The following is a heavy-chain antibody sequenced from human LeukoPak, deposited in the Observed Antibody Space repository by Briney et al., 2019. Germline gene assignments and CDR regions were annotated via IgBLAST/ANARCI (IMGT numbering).Heavy chain of an antibody. V-gene: IGHV4-59*01. J-gene: IGHJ4*02. Sequence: PSETLSLTCTVSGGSIRSYYWSWIRQPPGKGLEWIGYIYYSGSTNYDPSLKSRVTISVDTSKNQFSLKLSSVTAADTAVYYCARDASYSSGWYDYWGQGTLVTVSS. D-gene: IGHD6-19*01. CDR2: IYYSGST. CDR1: GGSIRSYY. CDR3: ARDASYSSGWYDY.